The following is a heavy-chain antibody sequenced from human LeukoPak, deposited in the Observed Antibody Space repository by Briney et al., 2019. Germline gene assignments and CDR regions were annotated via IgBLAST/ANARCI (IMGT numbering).Heavy chain of an antibody. V-gene: IGHV3-23*01. CDR3: AKDLAARYYYYGMDV. D-gene: IGHD6-13*01. Sequence: GGSLRLSCAASGFTFSSYAMSWVRQAPGMGLEWVSAISGSGGSTYYADSVKGRFTISRDNSKNTLYLQMNSLRAEDTAVYYCAKDLAARYYYYGMDVWGQGTTVTVSS. CDR2: ISGSGGST. J-gene: IGHJ6*02. CDR1: GFTFSSYA.